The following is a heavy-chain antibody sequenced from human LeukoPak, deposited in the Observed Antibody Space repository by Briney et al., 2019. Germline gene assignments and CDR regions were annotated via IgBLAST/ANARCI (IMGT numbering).Heavy chain of an antibody. CDR2: IYYSGST. V-gene: IGHV4-59*08. CDR3: ARHSLDTLTGYYSPEYYFDY. CDR1: GGSISSYY. J-gene: IGHJ4*02. D-gene: IGHD3-9*01. Sequence: SETLSLTCTVSGGSISSYYWSWIRQPPGKGLEWIGYIYYSGSTNYNPSLKSRVTISVDTSKNQFSLKLSSVTAADTAVYYCARHSLDTLTGYYSPEYYFDYWGQGTLVTVSS.